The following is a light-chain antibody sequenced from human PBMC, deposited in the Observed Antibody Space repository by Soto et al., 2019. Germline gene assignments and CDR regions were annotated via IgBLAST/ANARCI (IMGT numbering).Light chain of an antibody. Sequence: EIVMXQXPXXLSVSPGERATLSCRASQSVSSNLAWYQKKPGQAPRLLIYGASTRATGIPARFSGSGSGTEFTLTISSLQSEDFAVYYCQQYNNWPPLTFGGGTKVEIK. CDR3: QQYNNWPPLT. V-gene: IGKV3-15*01. CDR1: QSVSSN. J-gene: IGKJ4*01. CDR2: GAS.